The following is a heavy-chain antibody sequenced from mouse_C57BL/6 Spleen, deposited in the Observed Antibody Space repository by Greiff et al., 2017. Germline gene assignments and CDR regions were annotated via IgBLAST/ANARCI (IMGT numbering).Heavy chain of an antibody. V-gene: IGHV1-85*01. CDR1: GYTFTSYD. J-gene: IGHJ3*01. D-gene: IGHD2-2*01. Sequence: QVQLQQSGPELVKPGASVKLSCKASGYTFTSYDINWVKPRPGQGLEWIGWIYPRDGSTKYNEKFKGKATLTVDTSSSTAYMELHSLTSEDSAVYFCASYGYDGGFAYWGQGTLVTVSA. CDR3: ASYGYDGGFAY. CDR2: IYPRDGST.